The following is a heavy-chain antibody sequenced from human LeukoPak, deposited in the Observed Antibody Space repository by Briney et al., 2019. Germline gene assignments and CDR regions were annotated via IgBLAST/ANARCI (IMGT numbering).Heavy chain of an antibody. Sequence: GGSLRLSCAASGFTFSSYAMSWVRPAPGKGLEWVSAISGSGGSTYYADSVKGRFTISRDNSKNTLYLQMNSLRAEDTAVYYCASPFGYSSSWYDDYWGQGTLVTVSS. V-gene: IGHV3-23*01. D-gene: IGHD6-13*01. J-gene: IGHJ4*02. CDR1: GFTFSSYA. CDR2: ISGSGGST. CDR3: ASPFGYSSSWYDDY.